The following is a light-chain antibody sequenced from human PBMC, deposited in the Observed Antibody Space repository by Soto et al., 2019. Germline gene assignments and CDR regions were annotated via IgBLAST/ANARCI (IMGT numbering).Light chain of an antibody. J-gene: IGKJ1*01. CDR2: AAS. CDR3: QQSYSTTWT. CDR1: QSISSY. V-gene: IGKV1-39*01. Sequence: DIQMPQSHSSLSASVGARVTITGRASQSISSYLNWYQQKPGKATKLLIYAASSLQSGVPSRFSGSGSGTDFTLTISSLQPEEFATYYCQQSYSTTWTFGQGTKVDI.